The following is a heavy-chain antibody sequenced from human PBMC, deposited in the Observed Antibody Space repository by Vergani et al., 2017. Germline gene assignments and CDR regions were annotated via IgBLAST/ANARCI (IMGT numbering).Heavy chain of an antibody. J-gene: IGHJ3*02. CDR1: GGSISSYY. V-gene: IGHV4-4*08. Sequence: QVQLQESGPGLVKPSQTLSLTCTVSGGSISSYYWTWIRQPPGKGLEWIGRIYSSGSTNYNPSLKSRVTISVDTSKNQFSLKLSSVTAADTAVYYCAREQDCSSTSCYGIWGQGTMVTVSS. CDR3: AREQDCSSTSCYGI. CDR2: IYSSGST. D-gene: IGHD2-2*01.